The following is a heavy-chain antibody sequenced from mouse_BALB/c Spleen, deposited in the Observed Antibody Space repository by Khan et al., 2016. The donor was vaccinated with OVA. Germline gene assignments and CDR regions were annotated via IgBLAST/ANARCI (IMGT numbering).Heavy chain of an antibody. CDR3: ARGGYSVFAY. J-gene: IGHJ3*01. Sequence: QVQLQQPGPELVKPGASVKMSCKASGYTFTDYVINWVKQRTGQGLEWIGDIYPGSGSTYYNEKFKGKAKLTADKSSNTAYMQLSSLTFEDSAVYVCARGGYSVFAYWGQGTLVTVSA. CDR2: IYPGSGST. CDR1: GYTFTDYV. D-gene: IGHD1-1*01. V-gene: IGHV1-77*01.